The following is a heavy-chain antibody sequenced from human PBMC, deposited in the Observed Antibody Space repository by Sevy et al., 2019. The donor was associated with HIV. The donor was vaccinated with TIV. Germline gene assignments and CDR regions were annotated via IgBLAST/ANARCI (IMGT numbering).Heavy chain of an antibody. V-gene: IGHV3-66*01. J-gene: IGHJ6*02. CDR3: ARDRYYDASGYYYYYYGMDV. Sequence: GGSLRLSCAASGLSVSDNYMNWVHQAPGKGLELVSVIYSDGRTYYPDSVKGRFSISRDNSKNTLYLHMKSLRPEDTAVYYCARDRYYDASGYYYYYYGMDVWGQGTTVTVSS. CDR1: GLSVSDNY. D-gene: IGHD3-22*01. CDR2: IYSDGRT.